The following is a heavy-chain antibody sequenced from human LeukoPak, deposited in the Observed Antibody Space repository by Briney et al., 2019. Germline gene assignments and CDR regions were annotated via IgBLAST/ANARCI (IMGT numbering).Heavy chain of an antibody. CDR1: GGTLSSYA. J-gene: IGHJ6*03. V-gene: IGHV1-69*05. CDR3: ARDGGYCSSTSCHSDPYYYYYMDV. D-gene: IGHD2-2*01. CDR2: IIPIFGTA. Sequence: ASVKVSCKASGGTLSSYAISWVRQAPGQGLEWMGGIIPIFGTANYAQKFQGRVTITTDESTSTAYMELSSLRSEDTAVYYCARDGGYCSSTSCHSDPYYYYYMDVWGRGTTVTVSS.